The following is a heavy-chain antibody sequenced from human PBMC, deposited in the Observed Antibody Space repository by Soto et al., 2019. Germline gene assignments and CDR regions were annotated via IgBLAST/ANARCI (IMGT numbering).Heavy chain of an antibody. CDR1: GGSISSSNW. CDR2: IHQSGST. CDR3: ARIYDIRRFDY. Sequence: QVQLQDSGPGLVKPSGTLSLTCAVSGGSISSSNWWSLVRQPPGKGLEWIGEIHQSGSTQYNTSIKSRVNISVDKSKTQFSLKLSSVTAADTAVYYCARIYDIRRFDYWGQGTMVTVSS. V-gene: IGHV4-4*02. D-gene: IGHD3-9*01. J-gene: IGHJ4*02.